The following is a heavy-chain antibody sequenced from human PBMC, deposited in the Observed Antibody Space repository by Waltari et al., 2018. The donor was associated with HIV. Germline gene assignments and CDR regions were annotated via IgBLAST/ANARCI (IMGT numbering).Heavy chain of an antibody. CDR1: GGSISSSSYY. D-gene: IGHD2-15*01. Sequence: QLQLQESGPGLVKPSETLSLTCTVSGGSISSSSYYWGWIRQPPGKGLEWIGSIYYSGGTSYHPSLKRRVTISVDTSKNQFSLKLSSVTAADTAVYYCARQGGDIVVVVLWYFDLWGRGTLVTVSS. V-gene: IGHV4-39*01. CDR3: ARQGGDIVVVVLWYFDL. J-gene: IGHJ2*01. CDR2: IYYSGGT.